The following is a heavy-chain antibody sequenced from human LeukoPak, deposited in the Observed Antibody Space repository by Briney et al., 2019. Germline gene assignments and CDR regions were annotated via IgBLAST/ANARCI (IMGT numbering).Heavy chain of an antibody. Sequence: VASVKVSCKASGGTSNSYVTSWVRQAPGQGLEWMGGIIPIFGTANYARKFQGRVTITADESTSTAYMELSSLRSEDTAVYYCARDLVEGYQLLHAFDIWGQGTMVTVSS. CDR1: GGTSNSYV. J-gene: IGHJ3*02. V-gene: IGHV1-69*13. CDR3: ARDLVEGYQLLHAFDI. CDR2: IIPIFGTA. D-gene: IGHD2-2*01.